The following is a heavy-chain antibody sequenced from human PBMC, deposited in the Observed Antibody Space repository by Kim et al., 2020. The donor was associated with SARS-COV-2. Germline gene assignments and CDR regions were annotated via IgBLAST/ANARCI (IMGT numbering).Heavy chain of an antibody. V-gene: IGHV3-23*01. Sequence: GGSLRLSCAASGFSFNNYAMSWVRQAPGKGLEWVSAISGSGGYTYYADSVKGRFTISRDNSKKTLFLQMSSLRAEDTAIYYCFLSLAIAGAFDHWGQGTPLTVSS. CDR1: GFSFNNYA. CDR3: FLSLAIAGAFDH. CDR2: ISGSGGYT. D-gene: IGHD3-16*02. J-gene: IGHJ4*02.